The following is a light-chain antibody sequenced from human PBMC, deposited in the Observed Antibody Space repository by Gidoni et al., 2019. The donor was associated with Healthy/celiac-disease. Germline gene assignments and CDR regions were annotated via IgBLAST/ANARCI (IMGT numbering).Light chain of an antibody. CDR3: QQYGSS. J-gene: IGKJ3*01. V-gene: IGKV3-20*01. CDR2: GAS. Sequence: EIVLTQSPGTLSLSQGERATLSCRASQSVSSSYLAWYQQKPGQAPRLLIYGASSRATGIPDRFSGSGSGTDFTLTISRLEPEDFAVYYCQQYGSSFGPXTKVDIK. CDR1: QSVSSSY.